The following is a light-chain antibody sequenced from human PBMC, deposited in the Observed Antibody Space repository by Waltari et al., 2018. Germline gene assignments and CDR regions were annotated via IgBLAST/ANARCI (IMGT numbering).Light chain of an antibody. J-gene: IGLJ1*01. V-gene: IGLV2-8*01. CDR1: NSAVGAYTS. Sequence: QSVLTQPPSATGSPGQSVTIPCPGTNSAVGAYTSVSWYQQHPGNVPKLLIYEVTKRPSGVPDRFSGSKSGNTASLTVSGLQADDEADYYCSSYAHNNHFVFGTGTKVTVL. CDR2: EVT. CDR3: SSYAHNNHFV.